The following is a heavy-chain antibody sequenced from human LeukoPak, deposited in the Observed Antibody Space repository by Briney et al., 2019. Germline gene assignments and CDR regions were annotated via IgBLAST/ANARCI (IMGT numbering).Heavy chain of an antibody. D-gene: IGHD3-22*01. CDR1: GFTFSSYS. V-gene: IGHV3-21*01. CDR3: AREGMNYYDGAFDI. Sequence: PGGSLRLSCAASGFTFSSYSFNWVRQAPGKGLEWVSSISSSSDYIYYADSVKGRFTISRDNAKNSLYLQMNSLRAEDTAVYYCAREGMNYYDGAFDIWGQGTMVTVSS. J-gene: IGHJ3*02. CDR2: ISSSSDYI.